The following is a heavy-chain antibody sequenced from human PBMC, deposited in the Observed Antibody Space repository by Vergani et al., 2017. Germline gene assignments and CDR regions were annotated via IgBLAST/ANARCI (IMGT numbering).Heavy chain of an antibody. CDR3: ARGDYGIVTDCRY. J-gene: IGHJ4*02. CDR1: GYTFSNYY. Sequence: QVQVVQSGAEVKKSGASVKVSCKTSGYTFSNYYMHWVRQAPGQGLEWMGIINPSGGHTNYAQKFQGRVTMTRDTSTSTVYMELSSLRSEDTAIYYCARGDYGIVTDCRYWGQGTLVTVSA. V-gene: IGHV1-46*03. CDR2: INPSGGHT. D-gene: IGHD3-9*01.